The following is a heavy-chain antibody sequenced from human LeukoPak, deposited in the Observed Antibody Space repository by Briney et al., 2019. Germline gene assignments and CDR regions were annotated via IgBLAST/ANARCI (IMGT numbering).Heavy chain of an antibody. CDR2: IYTSGST. D-gene: IGHD4-17*01. V-gene: IGHV4-61*02. Sequence: SETLSLTCTVSGGSISSGSYYWSWIRQPAGKGLEWIGRIYTSGSTSYNPSLKSRVTISVDTSKNQFSLKLSSVTAADTAVYYCARGLGDYAADYWGQGTLVTVSS. J-gene: IGHJ4*02. CDR1: GGSISSGSYY. CDR3: ARGLGDYAADY.